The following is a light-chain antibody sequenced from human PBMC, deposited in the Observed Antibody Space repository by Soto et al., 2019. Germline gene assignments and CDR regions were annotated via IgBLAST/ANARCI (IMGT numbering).Light chain of an antibody. V-gene: IGKV3-20*01. Sequence: EVVLTQSPGTLSLSPGERATLSCRASQGISRNFLAWYQQNPGQAPRLLIYGASSRATGIPDRFSGSGSGTDFTLTINRVEPEDFAVYFCQQFSSYPLTFGGGTKVDI. J-gene: IGKJ4*01. CDR1: QGISRNF. CDR3: QQFSSYPLT. CDR2: GAS.